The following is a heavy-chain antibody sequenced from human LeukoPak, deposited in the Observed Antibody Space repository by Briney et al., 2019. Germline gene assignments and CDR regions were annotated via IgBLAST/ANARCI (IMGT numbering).Heavy chain of an antibody. CDR2: IRYDGSNK. V-gene: IGHV3-30*02. CDR1: GFTFSSYG. CDR3: AKASYYYGSGSYYTPRDY. Sequence: GGSLRLSCAASGFTFSSYGMHWVRQAPGKGLEWVAFIRYDGSNKYYADSVKGRFTISRDNSKNTLYLQMNSLRAEDTAVYYCAKASYYYGSGSYYTPRDYWGQGNLVTVSS. D-gene: IGHD3-10*01. J-gene: IGHJ4*02.